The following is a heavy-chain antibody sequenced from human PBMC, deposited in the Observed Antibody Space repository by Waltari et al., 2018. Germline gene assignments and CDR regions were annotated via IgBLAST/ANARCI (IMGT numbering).Heavy chain of an antibody. CDR1: GYTLTELS. Sequence: QVQLVQSGAEVKKPGASVKVSCKVSGYTLTELSMHWVRQAPGKGLEWMGGLDPEDGETIYAQKFQGRVTRTEDTSTDTAYMELSSLRAEDTAVYYCATDHLRLYWHYYGSGSYAFEIWGQGTMVTVSS. D-gene: IGHD3-10*01. CDR3: ATDHLRLYWHYYGSGSYAFEI. CDR2: LDPEDGET. V-gene: IGHV1-24*01. J-gene: IGHJ3*02.